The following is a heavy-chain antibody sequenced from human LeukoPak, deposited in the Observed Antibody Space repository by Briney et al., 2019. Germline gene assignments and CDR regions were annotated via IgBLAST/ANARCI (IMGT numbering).Heavy chain of an antibody. V-gene: IGHV3-43*02. CDR3: AKDSGVGGGYYSLIFDY. CDR2: IRGDGGST. J-gene: IGHJ4*02. Sequence: GGSLRLSCAASGFTFDDYAMHWVRQAPGKGLEWVSLIRGDGGSTYYADSVKGRFTISRDNSKNSLYLQMNSLRTEDTALYYCAKDSGVGGGYYSLIFDYWGQGTLVTVSS. D-gene: IGHD3-10*01. CDR1: GFTFDDYA.